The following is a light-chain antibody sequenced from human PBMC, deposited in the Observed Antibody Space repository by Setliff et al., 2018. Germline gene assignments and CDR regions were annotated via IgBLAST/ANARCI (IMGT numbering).Light chain of an antibody. V-gene: IGLV2-8*01. CDR1: SSDVGTYKL. CDR2: EVN. Sequence: QSALTQPPSASGSPGQSVTISCTGTSSDVGTYKLVSWFQQHPGKGPKLVIYEVNRRPSGVPDRFPGSKSGNTASLTVSGLQAEDEADYYCSSYAGGDIYVFGNGTKGTVL. CDR3: SSYAGGDIYV. J-gene: IGLJ1*01.